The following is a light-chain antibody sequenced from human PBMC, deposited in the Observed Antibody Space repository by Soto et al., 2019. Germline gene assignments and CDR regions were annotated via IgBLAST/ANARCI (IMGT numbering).Light chain of an antibody. J-gene: IGKJ5*01. Sequence: DIQRTQPPSTRSASLGDGVTITCRASQSISSWLAWYQQSPGKAPKVLIYEASSLESGVPSRFSGSGSGTEFTLTISSLQPDDFATYYCQQYNTYSTFGQGTRLEIK. CDR1: QSISSW. V-gene: IGKV1-5*03. CDR2: EAS. CDR3: QQYNTYST.